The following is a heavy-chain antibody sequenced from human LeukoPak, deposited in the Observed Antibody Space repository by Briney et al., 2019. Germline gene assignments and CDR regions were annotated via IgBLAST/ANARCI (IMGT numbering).Heavy chain of an antibody. J-gene: IGHJ6*04. D-gene: IGHD5-18*01. CDR2: ISSSSSYT. CDR1: GFTFSDYY. CDR3: VRAWIQLWHPYYYYGMDV. Sequence: GGSLRLSCAASGFTFSDYYMSWIRQAPGKGLEWVSYISSSSSYTNYADSVKGRFTISRDNAKNSLYLQMNSLRAEDTAVYYCVRAWIQLWHPYYYYGMDVWGKGTTVTVSS. V-gene: IGHV3-11*06.